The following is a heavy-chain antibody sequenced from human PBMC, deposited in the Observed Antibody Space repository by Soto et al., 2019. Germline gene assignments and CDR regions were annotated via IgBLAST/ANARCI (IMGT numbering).Heavy chain of an antibody. V-gene: IGHV4-34*01. D-gene: IGHD2-8*01. CDR2: INHSGST. J-gene: IGHJ6*03. Sequence: SEALSVTCAVYGGSFSGYYWSWIRQPPGKGLEWIGEINHSGSTNYNPSLKSRVTISVDTSKNQFSLKLSSVTAADTAVYYCARGQYTNGYYYYMDVWGKGTTVT. CDR1: GGSFSGYY. CDR3: ARGQYTNGYYYYMDV.